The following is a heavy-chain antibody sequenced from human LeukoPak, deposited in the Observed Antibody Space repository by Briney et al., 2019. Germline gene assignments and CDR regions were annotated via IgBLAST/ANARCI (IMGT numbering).Heavy chain of an antibody. CDR3: GRTPTSIPRHYYFYMDV. Sequence: ASVKVSCEASGGTFSSYAISWVRQAPGQGLEWMGGIIPIFGTANYAQKFQGRVTITADESTSTAYMELSRLRSEDTAVYYCGRTPTSIPRHYYFYMDVWGKGTTVTVPS. CDR2: IIPIFGTA. V-gene: IGHV1-69*13. J-gene: IGHJ6*03. D-gene: IGHD2/OR15-2a*01. CDR1: GGTFSSYA.